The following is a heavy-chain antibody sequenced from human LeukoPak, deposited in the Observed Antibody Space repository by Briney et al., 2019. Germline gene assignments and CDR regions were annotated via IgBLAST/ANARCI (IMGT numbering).Heavy chain of an antibody. J-gene: IGHJ4*02. V-gene: IGHV4-59*01. CDR2: IYYSGST. CDR3: AREGVLDYYDSSGYYFFDY. CDR1: GGSISSYY. D-gene: IGHD3-22*01. Sequence: SETLSLTCTVSGGSISSYYWSWIRQPPGKGLEWIGYIYYSGSTNYNPSLKSRVTISVDTSKNQFSLKLSSVTAADTAVYYCAREGVLDYYDSSGYYFFDYWGQGTLVTVSS.